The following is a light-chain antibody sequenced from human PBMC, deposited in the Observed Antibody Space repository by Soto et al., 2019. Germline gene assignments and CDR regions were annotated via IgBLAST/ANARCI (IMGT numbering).Light chain of an antibody. CDR3: QQYGSSIQT. CDR1: QSAGNF. J-gene: IGKJ1*01. V-gene: IGKV3-20*01. CDR2: GAS. Sequence: EIVMTQAPATLSVSPGETASLSCRASQSAGNFLAWYQQKPGQAPRLLIYGASSRATGIPDRFSGSGSGTDFTLTISRLEPEDFAVYYCQQYGSSIQTFGQGTKVDIK.